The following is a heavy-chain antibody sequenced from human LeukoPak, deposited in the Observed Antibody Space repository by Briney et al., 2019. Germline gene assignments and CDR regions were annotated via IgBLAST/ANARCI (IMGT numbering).Heavy chain of an antibody. CDR2: ISGSGGST. Sequence: HSGGSLRLSCAASGFTFSSYAMSWVRQAPGKGLEWVSVISGSGGSTYYADSVKGRFTISRDNSKNTLYLQMNSLRAEDTAVYYCAKADIVVVPAAMQPSFDYWGQGTLVTVSS. J-gene: IGHJ4*02. CDR3: AKADIVVVPAAMQPSFDY. CDR1: GFTFSSYA. V-gene: IGHV3-23*01. D-gene: IGHD2-2*01.